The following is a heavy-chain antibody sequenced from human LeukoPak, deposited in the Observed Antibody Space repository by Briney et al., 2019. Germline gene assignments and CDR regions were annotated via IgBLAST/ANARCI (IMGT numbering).Heavy chain of an antibody. CDR1: GFTFSSYS. J-gene: IGHJ4*02. V-gene: IGHV3-21*01. Sequence: GGSLRLSCAASGFTFSSYSMNWVRQAPGQGLEWVSSISSSSSYIYYADSVKGRFTISRDNAKNSLYLQMNSLRAEDTAVYYCARAAWQGDDYWGQGTLVTVSS. CDR2: ISSSSSYI. CDR3: ARAAWQGDDY. D-gene: IGHD6-25*01.